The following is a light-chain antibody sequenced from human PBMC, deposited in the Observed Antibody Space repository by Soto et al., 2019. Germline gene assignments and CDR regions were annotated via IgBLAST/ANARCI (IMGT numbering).Light chain of an antibody. Sequence: DIQMTQSPSTLSASVGDPVTITCRASHNISTWLAWYQQKPGKAPKLLIYKASNLENGVPSRFGGSGSGTEFTLAISSLQPDDFASYYCQQDHSYTRTFGQGTKVELK. CDR3: QQDHSYTRT. J-gene: IGKJ1*01. CDR1: HNISTW. CDR2: KAS. V-gene: IGKV1-5*03.